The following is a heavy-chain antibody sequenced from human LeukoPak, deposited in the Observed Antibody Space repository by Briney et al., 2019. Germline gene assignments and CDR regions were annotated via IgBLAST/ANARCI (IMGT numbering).Heavy chain of an antibody. J-gene: IGHJ3*02. D-gene: IGHD1-7*01. CDR3: ARDRKDNWNYGDAFDI. V-gene: IGHV1-18*01. Sequence: RASVKVSCKASGYTFTSYGISWVRQAPGQGLEWMGWISAYNGNTNYAQKLQGRVTMTTDTSTSTAYMELRSLRSDDTAVYYCARDRKDNWNYGDAFDIWGQGTMVTVSS. CDR2: ISAYNGNT. CDR1: GYTFTSYG.